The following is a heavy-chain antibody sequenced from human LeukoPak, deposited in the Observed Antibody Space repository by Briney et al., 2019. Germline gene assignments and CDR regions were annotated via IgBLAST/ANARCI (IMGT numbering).Heavy chain of an antibody. D-gene: IGHD2-2*01. J-gene: IGHJ5*02. CDR2: VYYSGSA. CDR3: ARNLGYCGTTGCHWFDP. V-gene: IGHV4-59*01. Sequence: PSETLSLTCTVSGGSISSYYWSWIRQSPGKGLEWIGYVYYSGSAKYNPSLESRVTISVDTSKNQFSLNLSSVTAADTAVYYCARNLGYCGTTGCHWFDPWGQGTLVTVSS. CDR1: GGSISSYY.